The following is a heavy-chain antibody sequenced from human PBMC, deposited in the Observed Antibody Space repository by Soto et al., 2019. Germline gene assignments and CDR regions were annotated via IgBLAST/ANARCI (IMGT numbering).Heavy chain of an antibody. CDR2: IIPFIGTA. CDR1: GGTFSSYA. V-gene: IGHV1-69*18. CDR3: ARVVMTTVPASYYYCMDV. Sequence: QVQLVQSGAEVKKPGSSVTVSCKASGGTFSSYAISWVRQAPGQGLEWMGRIIPFIGTANYAQKFQGRVTITAGESTSTAYMDLTSLRSEDTAVYYCARVVMTTVPASYYYCMDVWGQGTTVTVSS. J-gene: IGHJ6*02. D-gene: IGHD4-4*01.